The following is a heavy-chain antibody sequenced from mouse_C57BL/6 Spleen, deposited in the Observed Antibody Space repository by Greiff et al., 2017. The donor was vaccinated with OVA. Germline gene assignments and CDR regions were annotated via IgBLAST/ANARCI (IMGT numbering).Heavy chain of an antibody. J-gene: IGHJ4*01. CDR3: ARDRGYYGSSPLDY. V-gene: IGHV5-4*01. Sequence: EVKVVESGGGLVKPGGSLKLSCAASGFTFSSYAMSWVRQTPEKRLEWVATISDGGSYTYYPDNVKGRFTISRDNAKNNLYLQMSHLQSEDTAMYYCARDRGYYGSSPLDYWGQGTSVTVSS. CDR2: ISDGGSYT. CDR1: GFTFSSYA. D-gene: IGHD1-1*01.